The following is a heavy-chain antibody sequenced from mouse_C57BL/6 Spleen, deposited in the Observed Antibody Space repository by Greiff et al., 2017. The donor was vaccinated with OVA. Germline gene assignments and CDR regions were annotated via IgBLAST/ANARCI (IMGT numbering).Heavy chain of an antibody. Sequence: VKLVESGPELVKPGASVKISCKASGYAFSSSWMNWVKQRPGKGLEWIGRIYPGDGDTNYNGKFKGKATLTADKSSSTAYMQLSSLTSEDSAVYFCARGGYHFYAMDYWGQGTSVTVSS. CDR3: ARGGYHFYAMDY. CDR1: GYAFSSSW. D-gene: IGHD2-2*01. J-gene: IGHJ4*01. V-gene: IGHV1-82*01. CDR2: IYPGDGDT.